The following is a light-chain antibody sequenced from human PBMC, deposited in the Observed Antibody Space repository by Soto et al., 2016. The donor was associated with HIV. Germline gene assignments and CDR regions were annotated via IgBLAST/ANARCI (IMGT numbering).Light chain of an antibody. CDR3: QQSYTTPLT. V-gene: IGKV1-39*01. J-gene: IGKJ4*01. Sequence: DIQMTQSPSSLSASVGDRVIITCRASQTIRKYLNWYQQKPGKAPVLLISTTSSLQSGVASRFSGSGSGAEFTLTISNLQPEDFATYYCQQSYTTPLTFGGTDQGG. CDR2: TTS. CDR1: QTIRKY.